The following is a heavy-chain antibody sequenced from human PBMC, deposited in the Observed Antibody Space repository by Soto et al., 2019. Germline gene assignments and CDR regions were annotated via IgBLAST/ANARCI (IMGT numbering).Heavy chain of an antibody. Sequence: QVQLQESGPGLLKPSDTLSLSCVVSGYSITTNNWWGWVRQTPGKGLEWIVYTSHPGSTLYNPALRSRAAVSVDTSTNQFFLHLRSVTAVDTAVYYCARVVYGDYMKYFDSWGQGTLVTVSS. CDR3: ARVVYGDYMKYFDS. D-gene: IGHD4-17*01. CDR2: TSHPGST. J-gene: IGHJ4*02. CDR1: GYSITTNNW. V-gene: IGHV4-28*03.